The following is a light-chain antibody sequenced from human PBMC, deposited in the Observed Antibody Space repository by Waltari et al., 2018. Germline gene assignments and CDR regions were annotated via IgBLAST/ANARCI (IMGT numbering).Light chain of an antibody. CDR2: NAS. V-gene: IGKV3-11*01. J-gene: IGKJ4*01. Sequence: EIVLTQSPDTLSLYQGESATLSCTASQSVSIYLSWYQQKPGQAPRLLMYNASKRATGIPARFSGSGSGTDFTLTISSLESEDFAVYYCQQRAHWLTFGGGTKVETK. CDR1: QSVSIY. CDR3: QQRAHWLT.